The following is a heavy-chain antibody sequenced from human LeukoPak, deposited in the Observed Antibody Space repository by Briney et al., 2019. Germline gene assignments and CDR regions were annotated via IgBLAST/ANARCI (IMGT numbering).Heavy chain of an antibody. D-gene: IGHD3-3*01. CDR3: ARDPPTTYDFWSGNWFDP. Sequence: GGSLRLSCEGSGFTFSNYWMGWVRQAPGKGLQWVANIKTDGSEKYYVDSVKGRFTISRDNAKNSLYLQMNSLRAEDTAVYYCARDPPTTYDFWSGNWFDPWGQGTLVTVSS. CDR1: GFTFSNYW. J-gene: IGHJ5*02. V-gene: IGHV3-7*01. CDR2: IKTDGSEK.